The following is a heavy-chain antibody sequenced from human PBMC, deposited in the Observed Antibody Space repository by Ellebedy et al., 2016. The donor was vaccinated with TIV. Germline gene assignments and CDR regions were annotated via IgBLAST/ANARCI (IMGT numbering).Heavy chain of an antibody. Sequence: SETLSLICTVSGGSISSYYWSWIRQPPGKGLEWIGYIYYSGSTKYNPSLKSRVTISVDTSKKQFSLKLSSVTAADTAVYYCARDTGWTYYYYGMDVWGQGTTVTVSS. CDR3: ARDTGWTYYYYGMDV. CDR2: IYYSGST. V-gene: IGHV4-59*01. J-gene: IGHJ6*02. CDR1: GGSISSYY. D-gene: IGHD3/OR15-3a*01.